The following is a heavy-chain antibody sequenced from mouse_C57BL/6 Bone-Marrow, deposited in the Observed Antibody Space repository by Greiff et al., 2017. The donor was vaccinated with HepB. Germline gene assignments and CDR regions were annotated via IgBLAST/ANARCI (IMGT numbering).Heavy chain of an antibody. CDR3: ARSMVTEAY. D-gene: IGHD2-2*01. V-gene: IGHV1-54*01. CDR2: INPGSGGT. J-gene: IGHJ3*01. CDR1: GYAFTNYL. Sequence: VKLQESGAELVRPGTSVKVSCKASGYAFTNYLIEWVKQRPGQGLEWIGVINPGSGGTNYNEKFKGKATLTADKSSSTAYMQLSSLTSEYAAVYFCARSMVTEAYWGQGTLVTVSA.